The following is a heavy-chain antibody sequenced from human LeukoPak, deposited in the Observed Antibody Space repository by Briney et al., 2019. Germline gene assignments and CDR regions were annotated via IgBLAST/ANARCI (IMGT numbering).Heavy chain of an antibody. CDR2: ISYDGSNK. CDR1: GFTFSSYA. CDR3: ARAGACTNGVCYYYYGMDV. D-gene: IGHD2-8*01. V-gene: IGHV3-30-3*01. Sequence: PGGSLRLSCAASGFTFSSYAMHWVRQAPGKGLEWLAVISYDGSNKYYADSVKGRFTISRDNSKNTLYLQMNSLRAEDTAVYYCARAGACTNGVCYYYYGMDVWGQGTTVTVSS. J-gene: IGHJ6*02.